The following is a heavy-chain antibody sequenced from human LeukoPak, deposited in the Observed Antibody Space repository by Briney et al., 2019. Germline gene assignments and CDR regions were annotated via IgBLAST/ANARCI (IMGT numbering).Heavy chain of an antibody. J-gene: IGHJ6*02. D-gene: IGHD3-16*01. Sequence: ASVKVSCKASGYTFTSYDINWVRQATGQGLEWMGWMNPNSGNTGYAQKFQGRVTMTRNTSISTAYMELSSLRSEDTAVYYCARAALGDYYYYYGMDVWGQGTTVTVSS. CDR3: ARAALGDYYYYYGMDV. CDR2: MNPNSGNT. CDR1: GYTFTSYD. V-gene: IGHV1-8*01.